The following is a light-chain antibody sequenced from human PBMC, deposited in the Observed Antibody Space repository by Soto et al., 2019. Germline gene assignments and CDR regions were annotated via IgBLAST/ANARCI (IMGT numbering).Light chain of an antibody. CDR1: PSDVGASNY. CDR2: EVS. V-gene: IGLV2-8*01. CDR3: SSSAGTKNMV. Sequence: QSVLTRPPSASGSPGQSVTISCTGTPSDVGASNYVSWYQQQPGKAPKLMISEVSKRPSGVPDRFAGSKSGNTASLTVSGLQAEDEADYYCSSSAGTKNMVFGAGTKLTVL. J-gene: IGLJ2*01.